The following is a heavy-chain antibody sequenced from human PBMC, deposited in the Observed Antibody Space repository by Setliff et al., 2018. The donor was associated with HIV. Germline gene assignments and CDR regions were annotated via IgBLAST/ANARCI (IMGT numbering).Heavy chain of an antibody. V-gene: IGHV4-34*01. CDR3: AIGGYCTATTCFRIFDH. J-gene: IGHJ4*02. CDR2: INHSGIT. D-gene: IGHD2-8*02. Sequence: PSETLSLTCAVYGGSFSGYYWNWIRQSPGKGLEWIGEINHSGITKYNPSLESRAAISADKSKNQFSLRLGSVTAADTAVYYCAIGGYCTATTCFRIFDHWGQGSRVTVSS. CDR1: GGSFSGYY.